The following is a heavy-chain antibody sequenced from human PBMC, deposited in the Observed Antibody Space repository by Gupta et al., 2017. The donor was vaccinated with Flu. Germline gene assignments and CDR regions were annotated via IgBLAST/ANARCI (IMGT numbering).Heavy chain of an antibody. Sequence: QAPGKGLEWVANIKQDGSEKNHVDSVKGRFTISRDNAKNSLYLQMNSLRAEDTAVYYCARGARVDSAYTWFDAWGQGTLVTVSS. D-gene: IGHD5-18*01. J-gene: IGHJ5*02. CDR3: ARGARVDSAYTWFDA. CDR2: IKQDGSEK. V-gene: IGHV3-7*01.